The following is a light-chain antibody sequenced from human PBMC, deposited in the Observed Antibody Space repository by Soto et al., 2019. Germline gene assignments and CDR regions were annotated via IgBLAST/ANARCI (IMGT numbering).Light chain of an antibody. V-gene: IGKV3-15*01. CDR1: ETVNSNY. J-gene: IGKJ1*01. Sequence: IRVSKSAGTLSLTKEERTTRSCRVSETVNSNYLAWYQQKRGQAPRLLIYGASTRATGSPARFSGSGSGTEFTLTISSLQSEDFAVYYCQHYDTLLWTFGQGTMVDIK. CDR3: QHYDTLLWT. CDR2: GAS.